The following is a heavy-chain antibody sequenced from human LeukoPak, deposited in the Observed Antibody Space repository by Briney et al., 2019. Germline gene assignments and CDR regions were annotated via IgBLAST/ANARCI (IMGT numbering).Heavy chain of an antibody. CDR2: IKQDGSEK. D-gene: IGHD5-12*01. Sequence: GGSLRLSCAASGFTFSSYWMSWVRQAPGKVLEWVANIKQDGSEKYYVDSVKGRFTTSRDNAKNSLYLQMNSLRAEDTAVYYCARDRSGYSGYAFFDYWGQGTLVTVSS. J-gene: IGHJ4*02. CDR1: GFTFSSYW. CDR3: ARDRSGYSGYAFFDY. V-gene: IGHV3-7*01.